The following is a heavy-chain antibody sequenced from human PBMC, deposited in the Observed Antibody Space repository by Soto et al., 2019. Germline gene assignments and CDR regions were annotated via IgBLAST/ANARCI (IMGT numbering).Heavy chain of an antibody. CDR2: ISGSGGSI. CDR1: GFTFGIYA. CDR3: AKDLEYYYDTSGYYKGGFDY. V-gene: IGHV3-23*01. J-gene: IGHJ4*02. Sequence: PGGSLRLSCAASGFTFGIYAMSWVRQAPGKGLEWVSSISGSGGSIYYAHSVKGRFTISRDKTKNTLDLQMNSLRAEDTAVYYCAKDLEYYYDTSGYYKGGFDYWGQGTLVTVSS. D-gene: IGHD3-22*01.